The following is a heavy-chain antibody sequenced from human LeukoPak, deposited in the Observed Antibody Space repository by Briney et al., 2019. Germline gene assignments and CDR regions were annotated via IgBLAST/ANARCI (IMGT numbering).Heavy chain of an antibody. Sequence: ASGSLSLSCAASGFTFSSYSRNWVRQAPGKGLEWVSYINSSGSNKYYADSVKGRFTTSRDNAKNSLYLQMNGLRAEDTAVYYCAVPYSSGWYRDYYGMDVWGQGTTVTVSS. V-gene: IGHV3-21*01. CDR2: INSSGSNK. CDR3: AVPYSSGWYRDYYGMDV. J-gene: IGHJ6*02. CDR1: GFTFSSYS. D-gene: IGHD6-19*01.